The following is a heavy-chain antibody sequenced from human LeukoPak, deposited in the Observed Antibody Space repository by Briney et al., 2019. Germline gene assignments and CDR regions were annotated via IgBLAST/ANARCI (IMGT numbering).Heavy chain of an antibody. D-gene: IGHD3-9*01. V-gene: IGHV3-9*01. CDR1: GFTFSSYW. CDR2: LSWSSVTS. J-gene: IGHJ3*01. Sequence: GGSLRLSCAAAGFTFSSYWMSWVRQAPGKGLEWVSGLSWSSVTSSYADSVKGRFTISRDNAKNALHLQMDSLRIEDTALYYCVKAGASDILTGYPNGAFDFWGQGTMVTVSS. CDR3: VKAGASDILTGYPNGAFDF.